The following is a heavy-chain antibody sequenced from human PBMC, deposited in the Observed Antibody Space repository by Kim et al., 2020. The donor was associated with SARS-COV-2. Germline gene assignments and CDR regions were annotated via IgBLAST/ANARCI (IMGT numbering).Heavy chain of an antibody. V-gene: IGHV3-9*01. Sequence: GGSLRLSCAASGFTFDDYAMHWVRQAPGKGLEWVSGISWNSGSIGYADSVKGRFTISRDNAKNSLYLQMNSLRAEDTALYYCAKVCYYDSSVSCFDYWGQGTLVTVSS. CDR3: AKVCYYDSSVSCFDY. D-gene: IGHD3-22*01. J-gene: IGHJ4*02. CDR2: ISWNSGSI. CDR1: GFTFDDYA.